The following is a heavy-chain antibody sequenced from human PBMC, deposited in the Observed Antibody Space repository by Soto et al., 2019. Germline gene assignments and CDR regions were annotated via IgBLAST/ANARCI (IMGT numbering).Heavy chain of an antibody. CDR1: GFTFRNYW. D-gene: IGHD5-12*01. V-gene: IGHV3-7*01. CDR2: LNEDGSDK. Sequence: GGSLRLSCAASGFTFRNYWMNWVRQAPGKGLEWVAKLNEDGSDKYYVDSVKGRFTISRDNAKNSLYLQMNSLTAEDTAVYYCVRCRNPVYTAYDSYWGQGALVTVSS. CDR3: VRCRNPVYTAYDSY. J-gene: IGHJ4*02.